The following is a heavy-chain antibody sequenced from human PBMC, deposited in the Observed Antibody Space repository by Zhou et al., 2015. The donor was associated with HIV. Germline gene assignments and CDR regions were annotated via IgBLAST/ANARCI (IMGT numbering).Heavy chain of an antibody. CDR3: ARAVRTGLGGGGGRY. J-gene: IGHJ4*01. Sequence: QVLLVQSGTEIKKPGASLRVSCKASGYSFTGYYIHWVRQAPGQGLEWVGMISPTSGSTSNAQKFQGRVTMTRDMSTDTFYMEMYSLKSEDTAVYYCARAVRTGLGGGGGRYW. V-gene: IGHV1-46*01. CDR1: GYSFTGYY. CDR2: ISPTSGST. D-gene: IGHD2-15*01.